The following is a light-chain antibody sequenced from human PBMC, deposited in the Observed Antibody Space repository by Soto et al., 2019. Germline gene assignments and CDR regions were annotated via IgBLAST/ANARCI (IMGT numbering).Light chain of an antibody. CDR1: QSVSSSH. Sequence: ETVLTQSPGTLSLSPGERATLSCRASQSVSSSHLTWYQQKPGQAPRLLIYGASSRATGIPDRFSGSGSGTDFTLTISRLEPDDFALYYCQQLASSPWTFGQGTKLDIK. CDR3: QQLASSPWT. V-gene: IGKV3-20*01. J-gene: IGKJ1*01. CDR2: GAS.